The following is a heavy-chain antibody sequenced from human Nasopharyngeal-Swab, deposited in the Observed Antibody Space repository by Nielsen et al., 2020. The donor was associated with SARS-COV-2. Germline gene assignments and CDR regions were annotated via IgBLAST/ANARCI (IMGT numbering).Heavy chain of an antibody. J-gene: IGHJ4*02. D-gene: IGHD3-10*01. CDR2: IYYSGST. Sequence: GSLRLSCTVSGGSISSSSYYWGWIRQPPGKGLEWIGSIYYSGSTYYNPSLKSRVTISVDTSKNQFSLKLSSVTAADTAVYYCARDWGERIFDYWGQGTLVTVSS. CDR3: ARDWGERIFDY. CDR1: GGSISSSSYY. V-gene: IGHV4-39*07.